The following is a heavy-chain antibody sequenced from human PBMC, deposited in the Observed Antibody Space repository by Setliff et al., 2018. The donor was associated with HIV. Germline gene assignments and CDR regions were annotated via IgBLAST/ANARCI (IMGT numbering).Heavy chain of an antibody. V-gene: IGHV3-9*01. J-gene: IGHJ4*02. CDR2: ISWNRGNI. D-gene: IGHD4-17*01. Sequence: PGGSLRFSCAASGFTFSSYWMSWVRQPPGKGLEWVSGISWNRGNIGYADSVKGRFTISRDNAKNSLYLRMNSLRAEDTALYYCAKGQGGDYGGFDYWGQGTLVTVSS. CDR1: GFTFSSYW. CDR3: AKGQGGDYGGFDY.